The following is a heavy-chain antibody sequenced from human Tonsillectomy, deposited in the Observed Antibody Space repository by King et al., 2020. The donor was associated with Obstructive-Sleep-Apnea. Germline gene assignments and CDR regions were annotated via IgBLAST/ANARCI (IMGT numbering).Heavy chain of an antibody. V-gene: IGHV3-15*01. Sequence: DVQLVESGGGLVKPGGSLRLSCAASGFTFSNAWMSWVRQAPGKGLEWVGRVKSKTNGGTTDFAAPGKGRFTIPRDDSKKTLYLQMNSLKIEDTAIYYCSTEDDWGQGTLVTVSS. CDR2: VKSKTNGGTT. J-gene: IGHJ4*02. CDR1: GFTFSNAW. CDR3: STEDD.